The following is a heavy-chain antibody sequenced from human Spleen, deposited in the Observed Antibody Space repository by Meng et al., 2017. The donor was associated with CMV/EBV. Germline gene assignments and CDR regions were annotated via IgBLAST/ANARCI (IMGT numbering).Heavy chain of an antibody. J-gene: IGHJ4*02. Sequence: GESLKISCTTSGFTFGDYSMSWVRQAPGKGLEWVSISYDDDKTYYADSVTGRFTISRDNAKNSLYLQMNSLRAEDTAVYYCARWVFYFDYWGQGTLVTVSS. CDR1: GFTFGDYS. CDR3: ARWVFYFDY. V-gene: IGHV3-69-1*02. CDR2: SYDDDKT.